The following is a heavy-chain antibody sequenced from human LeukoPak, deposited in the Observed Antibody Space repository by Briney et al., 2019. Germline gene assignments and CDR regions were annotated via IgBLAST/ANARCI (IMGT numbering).Heavy chain of an antibody. CDR3: ARGPRIAVAGTLRY. CDR2: IYYSGST. CDR1: GGSISSGGYY. J-gene: IGHJ4*02. D-gene: IGHD6-19*01. Sequence: SETLSLTCTVSGGSISSGGYYWSWIRQHPGKGLEWIGYIYYSGSTYYNPSLKSRVTISVDTSKNQFSLKLSSVTAADTAVYYCARGPRIAVAGTLRYWGQGTLVTVSS. V-gene: IGHV4-31*03.